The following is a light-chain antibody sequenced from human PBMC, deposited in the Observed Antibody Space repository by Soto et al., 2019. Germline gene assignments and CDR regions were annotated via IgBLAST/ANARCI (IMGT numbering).Light chain of an antibody. J-gene: IGKJ1*01. V-gene: IGKV1-5*03. CDR3: QQDGSYSPWT. Sequence: DIQMTQSPSTLSASVGDRVTITCRASQSIGSWLAWYQQKPGKAPKLLIYKASSLESGVPSRFSGSGSGTEFTLTIRSLPPDDVASYYCQQDGSYSPWTFGQGTKVEIK. CDR1: QSIGSW. CDR2: KAS.